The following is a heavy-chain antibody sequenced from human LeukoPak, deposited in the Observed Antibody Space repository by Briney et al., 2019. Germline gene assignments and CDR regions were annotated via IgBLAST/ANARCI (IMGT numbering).Heavy chain of an antibody. CDR1: GFTVSSNY. V-gene: IGHV3-53*01. CDR3: ARGGIREYRSGYHFDY. Sequence: GGSLRLSCAASGFTVSSNYMSWVRQAPGKGLEWVSVIYSGGSTYYADSVKGRFTISRDNSKNTLYLQMNSLRAEDTAVYYCARGGIREYRSGYHFDYWGQGPLVTVSS. CDR2: IYSGGST. J-gene: IGHJ4*02. D-gene: IGHD6-19*01.